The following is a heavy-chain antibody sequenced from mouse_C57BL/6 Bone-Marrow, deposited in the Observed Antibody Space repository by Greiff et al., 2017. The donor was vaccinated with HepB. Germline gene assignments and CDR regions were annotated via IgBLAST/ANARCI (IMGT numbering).Heavy chain of an antibody. J-gene: IGHJ4*01. D-gene: IGHD2-4*01. CDR3: ARARLRDYAMDY. V-gene: IGHV5-16*01. CDR1: GFTFSDYY. Sequence: EVMLVESEGGLVQPGSSMKLSCTASGFTFSDYYMAWVRQVPEKGLEWVANINYDGSSTYYLDSLKSRFIISRDNAKNILYLQMSSLKSEDTATYYCARARLRDYAMDYWGQGTSVTVSS. CDR2: INYDGSST.